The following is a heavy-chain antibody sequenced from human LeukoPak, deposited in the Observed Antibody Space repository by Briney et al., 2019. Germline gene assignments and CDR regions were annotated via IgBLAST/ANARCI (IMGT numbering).Heavy chain of an antibody. J-gene: IGHJ4*02. Sequence: SETLSLTCAVYGGSFSSYYWSWIRQPPGKGLEWIGEINHSGSTNYNPSLKSRVNISVDTSRNQFSLKLSSVTVADTPVYYCARSLPGSPGYSSSYIDYWGQGTLVTVSS. D-gene: IGHD6-13*01. CDR3: ARSLPGSPGYSSSYIDY. CDR1: GGSFSSYY. V-gene: IGHV4-34*01. CDR2: INHSGST.